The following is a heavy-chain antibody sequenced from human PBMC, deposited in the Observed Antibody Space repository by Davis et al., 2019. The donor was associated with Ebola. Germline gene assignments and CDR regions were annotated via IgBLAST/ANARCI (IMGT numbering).Heavy chain of an antibody. D-gene: IGHD4-17*01. Sequence: GESLKISCTASGFTFRSFDMNWVRQPPGGGLEWVASIKSDMSYIYYAASVRGRFTVPRDNAKNTLFLEMTSLKVEDSAVYFCARKDFGDYAYSDYWGQGTLVTVSS. J-gene: IGHJ4*02. CDR3: ARKDFGDYAYSDY. CDR1: GFTFRSFD. V-gene: IGHV3-21*01. CDR2: IKSDMSYI.